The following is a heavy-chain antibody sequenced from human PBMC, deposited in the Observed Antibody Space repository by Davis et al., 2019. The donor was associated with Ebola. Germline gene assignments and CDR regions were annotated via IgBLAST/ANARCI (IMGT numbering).Heavy chain of an antibody. CDR3: ANLGIHSSSPY. V-gene: IGHV3-30*04. Sequence: GESLKISCAASGFTFIEYAMQWVRQVPGKGLEWLAYVSYDAGLKSYAGSVKGRFTISRDNAKNSLYLQMNSLRAEDTALYYCANLGIHSSSPYWGQGTLVTVSS. D-gene: IGHD6-6*01. CDR1: GFTFIEYA. J-gene: IGHJ4*02. CDR2: VSYDAGLK.